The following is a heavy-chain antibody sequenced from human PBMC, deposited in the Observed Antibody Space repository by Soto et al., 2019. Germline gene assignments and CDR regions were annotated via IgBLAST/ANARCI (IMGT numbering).Heavy chain of an antibody. V-gene: IGHV3-7*03. Sequence: EVQLVESGGGLVQPGGSLRLSCAASGFTVSSYWMSWVRQAPGKGLEWVANIKQDGSEKYYVDSVKGRFTISRDNAKNSLYLHMNSLRAEETAVYYCARGHLAAAGTAVRNWFDAWGQGTLVTVCS. J-gene: IGHJ5*02. CDR1: GFTVSSYW. D-gene: IGHD6-13*01. CDR2: IKQDGSEK. CDR3: ARGHLAAAGTAVRNWFDA.